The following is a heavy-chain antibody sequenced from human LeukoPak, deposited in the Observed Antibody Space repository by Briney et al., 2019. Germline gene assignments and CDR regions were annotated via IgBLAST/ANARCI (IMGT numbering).Heavy chain of an antibody. CDR3: ARHDILTGYSPVDY. V-gene: IGHV4-39*01. CDR2: IYYSGST. Sequence: PSETLSLTWTVSGXSISSSSYYWGWIRQPPGKGLEWIGSIYYSGSTYYNPSLKSRVTISVDTSKNQFSLKLSSVTAADTAVYYCARHDILTGYSPVDYWGQGALVTVSS. D-gene: IGHD3-9*01. J-gene: IGHJ4*02. CDR1: GXSISSSSYY.